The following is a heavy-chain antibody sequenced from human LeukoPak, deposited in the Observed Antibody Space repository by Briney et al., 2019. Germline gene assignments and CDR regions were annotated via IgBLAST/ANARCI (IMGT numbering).Heavy chain of an antibody. CDR1: GFTFSNYW. Sequence: GGSLRLSCAASGFTFSNYWMGWVRQAPGKRLEWVANMNIDGSEKYYADSVKGRFSISRDNSKNTLYLQMNSLRAEDTAVYYCARDIVGATFDYWGQGTLVTVSS. CDR2: MNIDGSEK. V-gene: IGHV3-7*01. J-gene: IGHJ4*02. D-gene: IGHD1-26*01. CDR3: ARDIVGATFDY.